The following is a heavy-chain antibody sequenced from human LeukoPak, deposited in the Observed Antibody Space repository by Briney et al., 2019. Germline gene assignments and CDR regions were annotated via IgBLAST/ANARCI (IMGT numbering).Heavy chain of an antibody. CDR2: IYPGDSDT. Sequence: GESLKISCKGSGYSFTSYWIGWVRQMPGKGLEWMGIIYPGDSDTRYSPSFQGQVTISADKSISTAYLQWSSLKASDTAMYYCARTGWNDEGYYYYGVDVWGQGTTVTVSS. CDR3: ARTGWNDEGYYYYGVDV. CDR1: GYSFTSYW. J-gene: IGHJ6*02. D-gene: IGHD1-1*01. V-gene: IGHV5-51*01.